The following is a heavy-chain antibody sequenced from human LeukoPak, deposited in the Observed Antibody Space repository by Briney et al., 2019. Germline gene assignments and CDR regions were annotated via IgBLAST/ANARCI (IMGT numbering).Heavy chain of an antibody. V-gene: IGHV1-69*01. CDR1: GGTFSSYA. Sequence: GASVTVSCKASGGTFSSYAISWVRQAPGQGLEWMGGIIPIFGTANYAQKFQGRVTITADESTSTAYMELSSLRSEDTAVYYCAREQGLGRLEDWGQGTLVTVSS. CDR2: IIPIFGTA. CDR3: AREQGLGRLED. D-gene: IGHD1-1*01. J-gene: IGHJ4*02.